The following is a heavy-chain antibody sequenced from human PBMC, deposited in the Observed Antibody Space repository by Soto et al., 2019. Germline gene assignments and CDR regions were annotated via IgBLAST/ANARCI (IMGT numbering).Heavy chain of an antibody. D-gene: IGHD5-18*01. CDR1: GFTFSGSA. CDR2: IRSKANSYAT. CDR3: TSDRQSDTAMVPSDY. Sequence: PGGSLSLSCAASGFTFSGSAMHWVRQASRKRLKWVGRIRSKANSYATAYAASVKGRFTISRDDSKNTAYLQMNSLKTEDTAVYYCTSDRQSDTAMVPSDYWGQGTLVTVSS. V-gene: IGHV3-73*01. J-gene: IGHJ4*02.